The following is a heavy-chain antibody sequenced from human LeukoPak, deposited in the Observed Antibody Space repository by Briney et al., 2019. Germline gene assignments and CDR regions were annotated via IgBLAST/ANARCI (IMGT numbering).Heavy chain of an antibody. CDR3: VKERPGHSYAVD. CDR2: ISSSGSTI. V-gene: IGHV3-11*01. Sequence: KPGGSLRLSSDASRFPFSDYYMSWIRQAPGKGLEWVSYISSSGSTIYYADSVKGRSTISRDNSKNTQYLQMNSLSVEDTAVYYCVKERPGHSYAVDWGQGTLVTVSS. J-gene: IGHJ4*02. D-gene: IGHD5-18*01. CDR1: RFPFSDYY.